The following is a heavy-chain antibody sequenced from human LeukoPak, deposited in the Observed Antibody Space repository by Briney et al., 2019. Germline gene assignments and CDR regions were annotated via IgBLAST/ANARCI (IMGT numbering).Heavy chain of an antibody. CDR3: ARGFLPPRLGWELLGVDP. D-gene: IGHD1-26*01. V-gene: IGHV1-46*01. Sequence: ASVKVSCKASGYTFTSYYMHWVRQAPGQGLEWMGIINPSGGSTSYAQKFQGRVTMTRDTSTSTVYMELSSLRSEDTAVYYCARGFLPPRLGWELLGVDPWGQGTLVTVSS. J-gene: IGHJ5*02. CDR2: INPSGGST. CDR1: GYTFTSYY.